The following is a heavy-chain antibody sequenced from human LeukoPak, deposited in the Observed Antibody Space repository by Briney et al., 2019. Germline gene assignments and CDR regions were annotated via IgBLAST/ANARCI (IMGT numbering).Heavy chain of an antibody. CDR2: IKPDGSEG. CDR3: ARDPSSDYDTGGYGS. Sequence: GGSLRLSCAASGFFFRNYWMSWVRQPPGKGLEWVANIKPDGSEGWHVDSVKGRFTIFRDNAKNLLHLQMNSLGVEDTAIYYCARDPSSDYDTGGYGSRGQGTLVTVSS. V-gene: IGHV3-7*03. D-gene: IGHD3-22*01. J-gene: IGHJ4*02. CDR1: GFFFRNYW.